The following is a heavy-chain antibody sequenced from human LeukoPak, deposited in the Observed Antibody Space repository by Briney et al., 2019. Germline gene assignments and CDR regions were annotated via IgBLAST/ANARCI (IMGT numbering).Heavy chain of an antibody. J-gene: IGHJ2*01. CDR1: GGSISSYY. CDR3: AGLKLGAYFDL. D-gene: IGHD3-16*01. CDR2: IYYSGST. Sequence: SETLSLTCTVSGGSISSYYWSWIRQPPGKGLEWIGYIYYSGSTNYNPSLKSRVTISVDTSKNQFSLKLSSVTAADTAVYYCAGLKLGAYFDLWGRGTLVTVSS. V-gene: IGHV4-59*08.